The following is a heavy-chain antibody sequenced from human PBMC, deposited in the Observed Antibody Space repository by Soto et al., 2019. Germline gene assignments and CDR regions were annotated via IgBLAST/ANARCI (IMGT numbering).Heavy chain of an antibody. Sequence: ASVKVSCKASGYSFTSYGISWVRQAPGQGLGWMGWISAYNGNTNYAQKLQGRVTMTTDTSTSTAYMELRSLRSDDTAVYYCARGAMVRGVIYGRVSPEDYYYYGMDVWGQGTTVTVSS. CDR3: ARGAMVRGVIYGRVSPEDYYYYGMDV. D-gene: IGHD3-10*01. J-gene: IGHJ6*02. V-gene: IGHV1-18*01. CDR1: GYSFTSYG. CDR2: ISAYNGNT.